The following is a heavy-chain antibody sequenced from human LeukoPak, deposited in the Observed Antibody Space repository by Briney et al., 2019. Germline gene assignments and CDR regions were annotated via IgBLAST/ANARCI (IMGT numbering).Heavy chain of an antibody. CDR2: TYYRSKWYY. V-gene: IGHV6-1*01. CDR3: ARDPPGGTTIFDI. D-gene: IGHD1-1*01. CDR1: GDSVSSNSDA. J-gene: IGHJ3*02. Sequence: PSQTLSLTCAISGDSVSSNSDAWNWIRQSPSRGLEWLGWTYYRSKWYYDYAVSVKSRMTINSDTSKNQFSLQLKSVTPEDAAVYYCARDPPGGTTIFDIWGQGTMVTVSS.